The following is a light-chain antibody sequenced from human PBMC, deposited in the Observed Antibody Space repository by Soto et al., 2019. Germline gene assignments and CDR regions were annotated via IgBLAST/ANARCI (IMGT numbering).Light chain of an antibody. V-gene: IGLV2-14*02. CDR2: EAS. J-gene: IGLJ2*01. Sequence: QSALTQPASVSGSPGQSITISCTGTSSDVGSYTLVSWYQQHPGKAPKLMIFEASKRPSGVSHRFSGSKSGNTASLTISGLQAEDEAVYYCSSYTSSSTLVIFGGGTKLTVL. CDR3: SSYTSSSTLVI. CDR1: SSDVGSYTL.